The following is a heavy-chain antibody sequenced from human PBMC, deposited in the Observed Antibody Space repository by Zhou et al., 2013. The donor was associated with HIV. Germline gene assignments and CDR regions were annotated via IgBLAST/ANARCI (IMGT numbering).Heavy chain of an antibody. CDR1: GYTFTSYD. CDR3: ARVGYDSSGYYYVPAFDI. Sequence: QVQLVQSGAEVKKPGASVKVSCKASGYTFTSYDINWVRQATGQGLEWMGWMNPNSGNTGYAQKFQGRVTITRNTSISTAYMELSSLRSEDTAVYYCARVGYDSSGYYYVPAFDIWGQGTMVTVSS. D-gene: IGHD3-22*01. CDR2: MNPNSGNT. J-gene: IGHJ3*02. V-gene: IGHV1-8*03.